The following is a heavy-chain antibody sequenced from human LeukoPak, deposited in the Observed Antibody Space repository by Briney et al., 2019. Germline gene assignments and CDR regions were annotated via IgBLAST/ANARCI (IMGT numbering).Heavy chain of an antibody. D-gene: IGHD3-10*01. J-gene: IGHJ4*02. V-gene: IGHV3-48*01. CDR1: GFSFSSYT. Sequence: GGSLRLSCAASGFSFSSYTMNWVRQAPGKGLKWVSYISRSSTTVYYADSVKGRFTISRDNAKNSLYLQMNSLRAEDTAVYYCARIGAGADYWGQGTLVTVSS. CDR3: ARIGAGADY. CDR2: ISRSSTTV.